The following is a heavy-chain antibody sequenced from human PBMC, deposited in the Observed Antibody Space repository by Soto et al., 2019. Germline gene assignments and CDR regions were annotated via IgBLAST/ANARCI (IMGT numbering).Heavy chain of an antibody. Sequence: SETLSLTCTVSGGSISSYYWSWIRQPAGKGLEWIGRIYTSGSTNYNPSLKSRVTMSVDTSKNQFSLKLSSVTAADTAVYYCARDKGRYCSGGSCFSYGFDPWGQGTLVTVSS. CDR3: ARDKGRYCSGGSCFSYGFDP. CDR2: IYTSGST. CDR1: GGSISSYY. J-gene: IGHJ5*02. D-gene: IGHD2-15*01. V-gene: IGHV4-4*07.